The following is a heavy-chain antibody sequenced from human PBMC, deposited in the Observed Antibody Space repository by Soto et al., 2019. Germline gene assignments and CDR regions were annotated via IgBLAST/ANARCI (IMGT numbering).Heavy chain of an antibody. CDR1: VYSFTGYW. D-gene: IGHD4-17*01. J-gene: IGHJ6*02. CDR3: ARLRTTVTSAGGMDV. CDR2: SDPSDSYT. V-gene: IGHV5-10-1*01. Sequence: PGESLKIACKGSVYSFTGYWISWVRQMPGKGLEWMGRSDPSDSYTNYSPSFQGHVTISADKSISTAYLQWSSLKASDTAMYYCARLRTTVTSAGGMDVWGQGTTVTVSS.